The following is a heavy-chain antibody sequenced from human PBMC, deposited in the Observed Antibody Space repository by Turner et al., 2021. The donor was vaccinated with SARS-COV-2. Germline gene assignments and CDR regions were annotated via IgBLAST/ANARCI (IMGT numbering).Heavy chain of an antibody. V-gene: IGHV1-24*01. J-gene: IGHJ6*03. CDR1: AFPLSELS. CDR2: CDLEVCET. D-gene: IGHD6-13*01. CDR3: ATVRGTYSRPRYNCYIDF. Sequence: VPAGAQAKRPGDSVKLPCKGSAFPLSELSMHWVRHPPGKGLGWMVGCDLEVCETYYEQKFQGRVTMTEDTSTDTAYMELRSVRSENTAVYYRATVRGTYSRPRYNCYIDFWGTGTTVTVSS.